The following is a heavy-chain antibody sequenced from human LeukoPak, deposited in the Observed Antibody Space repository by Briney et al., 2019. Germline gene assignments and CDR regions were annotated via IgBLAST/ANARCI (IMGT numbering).Heavy chain of an antibody. CDR2: ISYDGSNK. CDR1: GFTFSSYN. CDR3: ARVPVVAATEDY. D-gene: IGHD2-15*01. J-gene: IGHJ4*02. Sequence: PGGSLRLSCAASGFTFSSYNMNWVRQAPGKGLEWVAVISYDGSNKYYADSVKGRFTISRDNSKNTLYLQMNSLRAEDTAVYYCARVPVVAATEDYWGQGTLVTVSS. V-gene: IGHV3-30-3*01.